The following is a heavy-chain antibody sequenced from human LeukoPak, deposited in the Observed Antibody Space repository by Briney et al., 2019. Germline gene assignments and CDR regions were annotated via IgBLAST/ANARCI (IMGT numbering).Heavy chain of an antibody. CDR3: ARRSGTYSDLDY. D-gene: IGHD1-26*01. CDR2: ISTDKSNT. CDR1: GYTFSSFG. J-gene: IGHJ4*02. V-gene: IGHV1-18*01. Sequence: GDSVKVSCKASGYTFSSFGISWVRQAPGQGLEWMGGISTDKSNTNHAQKFQGRVTMTTDTSTSTAYMELRSLRSDDTAVYYCARRSGTYSDLDYWGQGTLVTVSS.